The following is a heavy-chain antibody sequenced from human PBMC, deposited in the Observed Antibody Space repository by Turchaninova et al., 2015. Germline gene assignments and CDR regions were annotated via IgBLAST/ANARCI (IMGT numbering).Heavy chain of an antibody. D-gene: IGHD1-26*01. J-gene: IGHJ4*02. V-gene: IGHV6-1*01. Sequence: QVPLQQSGPGLVTPSQTRSRTCALTGDSVSSRSAAWNWIRQSPSKGLEWLGRTYYRSRWYNDYALSVKSRITINSDTSENQFSLRLNSVTPEDTAVYYCARGGTYFKGFEFWGQGALVTVSS. CDR3: ARGGTYFKGFEF. CDR2: TYYRSRWYN. CDR1: GDSVSSRSAA.